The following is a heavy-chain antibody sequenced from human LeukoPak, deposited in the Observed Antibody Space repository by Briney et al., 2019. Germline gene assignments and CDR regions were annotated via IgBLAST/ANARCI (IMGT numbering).Heavy chain of an antibody. CDR1: GFTFRSYA. J-gene: IGHJ4*02. V-gene: IGHV3-23*01. Sequence: GGSLRLSCAASGFTFRSYAMNWVRQSPGKGLEWVSSISYGDGTAFYAGSVKGRFTVSRDNSRSTLYLQMASLRAEDTAVYYWAKDRGCTGYDSGGIDFWGQGILVTVSS. CDR3: AKDRGCTGYDSGGIDF. CDR2: ISYGDGTA. D-gene: IGHD5-12*01.